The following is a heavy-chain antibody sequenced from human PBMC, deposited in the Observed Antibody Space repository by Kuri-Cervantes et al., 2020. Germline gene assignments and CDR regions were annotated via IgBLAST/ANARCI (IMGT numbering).Heavy chain of an antibody. J-gene: IGHJ6*02. Sequence: GGSLRLSCAASGFIFGDYTMHWVRQAPGKGLEWVSLISWNGGSTYYADSVKGRFTISRDNSKNTLYLQMNSLRAEDTAVYYCARGGLYDHPVYYYGMDVWGQGTTVTVSS. D-gene: IGHD3-3*01. V-gene: IGHV3-43*01. CDR2: ISWNGGST. CDR1: GFIFGDYT. CDR3: ARGGLYDHPVYYYGMDV.